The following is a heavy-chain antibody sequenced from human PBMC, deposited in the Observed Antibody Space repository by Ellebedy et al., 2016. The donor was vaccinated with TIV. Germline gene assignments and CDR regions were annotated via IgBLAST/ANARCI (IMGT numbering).Heavy chain of an antibody. Sequence: PGGSLRLSCAASGFTVSSNYMSWVRQAPGKGLEWVSVIYSGGSTYYADSVKGRFTISRDNSKNTLYLQMNSLRDEDTAVYYCARDEGYSSGHHTYYYYGMDVWGQGTTVTVSS. J-gene: IGHJ6*02. D-gene: IGHD6-19*01. CDR1: GFTVSSNY. V-gene: IGHV3-53*01. CDR3: ARDEGYSSGHHTYYYYGMDV. CDR2: IYSGGST.